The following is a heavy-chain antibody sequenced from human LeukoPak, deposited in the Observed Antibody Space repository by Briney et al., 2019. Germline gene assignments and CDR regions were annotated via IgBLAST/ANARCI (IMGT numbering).Heavy chain of an antibody. CDR2: IYSDNT. J-gene: IGHJ4*02. V-gene: IGHV3-66*03. Sequence: PGGSLRLSCTVSGFTVSSNSMSWVRQAPGKGLEWVSFIYSDNTHYSDSVKGRFTISRDNSKNTLYLQMNSLRAEGTAVYYCAKEGDSSGWKTFDYWGQGTLVTVSS. CDR3: AKEGDSSGWKTFDY. CDR1: GFTVSSNS. D-gene: IGHD6-19*01.